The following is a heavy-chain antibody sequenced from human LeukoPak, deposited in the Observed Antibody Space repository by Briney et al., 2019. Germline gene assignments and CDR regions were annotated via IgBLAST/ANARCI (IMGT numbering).Heavy chain of an antibody. Sequence: PSETLSLTCTVSDGSISSYYWSWIRQPPGKGLEWIGYIYYSGSTNYNPSLKSRVTISVDTSKNQFSLKLSSVTAADTAVYYCARHSHIAAAGTWDYWGQGTLVTVSS. V-gene: IGHV4-59*08. CDR2: IYYSGST. D-gene: IGHD6-13*01. J-gene: IGHJ4*02. CDR3: ARHSHIAAAGTWDY. CDR1: DGSISSYY.